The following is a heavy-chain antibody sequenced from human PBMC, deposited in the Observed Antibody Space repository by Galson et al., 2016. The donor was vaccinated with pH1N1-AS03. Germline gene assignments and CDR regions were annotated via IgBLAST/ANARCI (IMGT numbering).Heavy chain of an antibody. D-gene: IGHD3-22*01. V-gene: IGHV4-34*01. CDR2: INHSGST. CDR3: ASERVYSEIRQPFDI. Sequence: SETLSLTCSVYGGSFGGYYWSWIRQPPGKGLEWIGEINHSGSTNYNPSLKSRVTISRDTSKNQFSLNLSSVTAADTAVYFCASERVYSEIRQPFDIWGQGTMVAVSS. CDR1: GGSFGGYY. J-gene: IGHJ3*02.